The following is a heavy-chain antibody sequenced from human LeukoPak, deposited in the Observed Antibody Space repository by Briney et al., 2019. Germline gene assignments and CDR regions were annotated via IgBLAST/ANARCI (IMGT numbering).Heavy chain of an antibody. CDR2: ITSDSSTM. D-gene: IGHD4-11*01. CDR3: ARVALRPIDYSNPEFDP. Sequence: GGSLRLSCAASGFTLSSYSMNWVRQAPGQGLERVSYITSDSSTMFYADSVKGRFTASRDNAENSMYLQMNSLRAEDTAVYYCARVALRPIDYSNPEFDPWGQGTLVTVSS. V-gene: IGHV3-48*01. J-gene: IGHJ5*02. CDR1: GFTLSSYS.